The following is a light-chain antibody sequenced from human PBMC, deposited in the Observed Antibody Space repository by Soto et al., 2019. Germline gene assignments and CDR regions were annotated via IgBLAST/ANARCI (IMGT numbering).Light chain of an antibody. Sequence: QSVLTQPASVYGSPGQSITISCTGTSSDFGGYNYVSWYQQHPGKAPKLMIYDVSNRPSGVSNRFSGSKSGNTASLTISGLQAEDEADYYCSSYTSSSFPYVFGTGTKVTVL. CDR1: SSDFGGYNY. V-gene: IGLV2-14*01. CDR2: DVS. J-gene: IGLJ1*01. CDR3: SSYTSSSFPYV.